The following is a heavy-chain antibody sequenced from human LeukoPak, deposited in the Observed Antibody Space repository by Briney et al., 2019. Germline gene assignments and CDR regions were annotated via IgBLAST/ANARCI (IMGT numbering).Heavy chain of an antibody. V-gene: IGHV4-59*01. CDR3: ARAAAGAGGFDY. J-gene: IGHJ4*02. D-gene: IGHD6-13*01. Sequence: SETLSLTCTVSGGSISSYYWSWIRQPPGKGLEWIGYIYYSGSTNYNPSLKSRVTISVDTSKNQFSLKLSSVTAADTAVYYCARAAAGAGGFDYWGQGTLVTVPS. CDR1: GGSISSYY. CDR2: IYYSGST.